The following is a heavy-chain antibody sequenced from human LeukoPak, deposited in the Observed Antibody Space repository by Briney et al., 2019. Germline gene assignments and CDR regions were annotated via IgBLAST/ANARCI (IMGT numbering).Heavy chain of an antibody. D-gene: IGHD6-19*01. Sequence: GGSLRLSCAASGFTFSSYWMSWVRQAPGKGLEWVANIKQDGSEKYYVDSVKGRFTISRDNAKNSLYLQMNSLRAEDTAVYYCAREAVAGSYYFDYWGQGTLVTVSS. CDR2: IKQDGSEK. CDR3: AREAVAGSYYFDY. J-gene: IGHJ4*02. V-gene: IGHV3-7*01. CDR1: GFTFSSYW.